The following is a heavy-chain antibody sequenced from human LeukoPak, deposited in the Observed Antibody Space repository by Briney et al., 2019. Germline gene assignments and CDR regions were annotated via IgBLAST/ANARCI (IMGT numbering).Heavy chain of an antibody. J-gene: IGHJ6*02. Sequence: SETLSLTCTVSGGSISSYYWSWSRQPPRKGLEWIGNIYYSGSTNYNPSLKSRVTISVDTSKNQFSLKLSSVTAADTAVYYCARVTHYYYYGMDVWGQGTTVTVSS. CDR2: IYYSGST. D-gene: IGHD1-14*01. V-gene: IGHV4-59*01. CDR3: ARVTHYYYYGMDV. CDR1: GGSISSYY.